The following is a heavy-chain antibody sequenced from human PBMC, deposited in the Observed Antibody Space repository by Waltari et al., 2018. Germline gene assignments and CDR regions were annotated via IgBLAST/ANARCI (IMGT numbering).Heavy chain of an antibody. V-gene: IGHV3-7*01. D-gene: IGHD3-3*01. CDR2: IKEDGGRK. CDR3: ARAGFKATSFGAVIGEVPDL. Sequence: EVQLVESGGGLVQPGGSLRFYCAVSGFTLSNYWMGWVRPAPGEGVEGVAGIKEDGGRKDYVDSVKGRFTISRDNAKSTLYLQMTSLRSEDTSTYYCARAGFKATSFGAVIGEVPDLWGQGTLVIVSS. J-gene: IGHJ4*02. CDR1: GFTLSNYW.